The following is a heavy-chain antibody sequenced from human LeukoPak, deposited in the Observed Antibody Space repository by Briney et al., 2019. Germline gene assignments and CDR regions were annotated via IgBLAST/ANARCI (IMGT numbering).Heavy chain of an antibody. CDR2: ISGSGVST. CDR1: GFTFSTYG. V-gene: IGHV3-23*01. CDR3: ARDVKGYYYYMDV. J-gene: IGHJ6*03. Sequence: GGSLRLSCVGSGFTFSTYGMSWVRQTPGKGLAWVSAISGSGVSTYYVDSVKGRFTISRDNSKNTLVLQMNSLRAEDTAVYYCARDVKGYYYYMDVWGKGTTVTISS.